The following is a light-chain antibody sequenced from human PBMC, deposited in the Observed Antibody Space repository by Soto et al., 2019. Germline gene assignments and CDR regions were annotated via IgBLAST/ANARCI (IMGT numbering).Light chain of an antibody. J-gene: IGKJ1*01. CDR3: QQANSVPPT. V-gene: IGKV1-12*01. Sequence: DIQMTQSPTSVSASVGDRVTITCRASQDIGNWLAWYQQKPGKAPKLLIFGASSLQSGVPSRFSGNRSGTDFTLTVSCLQPEDSATYFCQQANSVPPTFGQGTKVEI. CDR1: QDIGNW. CDR2: GAS.